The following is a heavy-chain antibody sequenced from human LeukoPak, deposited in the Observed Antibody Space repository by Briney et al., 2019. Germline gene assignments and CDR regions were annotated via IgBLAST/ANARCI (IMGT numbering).Heavy chain of an antibody. CDR2: INWDGGST. J-gene: IGHJ4*02. CDR3: VTGGSGTYHM. D-gene: IGHD1-26*01. CDR1: GFKFDDFG. V-gene: IGHV3-20*04. Sequence: PGGSLRLSCAASGFKFDDFGMSWVRQDPAKGLEWVSSINWDGGSTYYADSVKGRVTISRDKVENSLHLQMNSLRVEDTAVYYCVTGGSGTYHMRGEGTLVTVSS.